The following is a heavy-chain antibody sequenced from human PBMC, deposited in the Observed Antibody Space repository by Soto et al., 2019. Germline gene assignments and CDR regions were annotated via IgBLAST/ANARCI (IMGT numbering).Heavy chain of an antibody. J-gene: IGHJ6*03. CDR2: FSAYNGNT. CDR3: ARDQVYCSSTSCYRGYYYYYMDV. CDR1: GYTFTSYG. D-gene: IGHD2-2*01. Sequence: ASVKVSCKASGYTFTSYGISRVQQAPGQGHEWMGRFSAYNGNTNYAQKLQGRVTMTTDTSTSTAYMELRSLRSDDTAVYYCARDQVYCSSTSCYRGYYYYYMDVWGKGTTVTVSS. V-gene: IGHV1-18*01.